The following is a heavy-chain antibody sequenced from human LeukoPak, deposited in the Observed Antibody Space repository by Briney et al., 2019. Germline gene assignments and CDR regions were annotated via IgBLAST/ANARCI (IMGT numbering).Heavy chain of an antibody. Sequence: ETLSLTCAVYGGSFRGYYWSWIRQPPGKGLEWIGEINHSGSTNYNPSLESRVTISVDTSKNQFSLKLSSVTAADTAVYYCATPDSSGYYYLYWGQGTLVTVSS. CDR1: GGSFRGYY. CDR2: INHSGST. D-gene: IGHD3-22*01. V-gene: IGHV4-34*01. CDR3: ATPDSSGYYYLY. J-gene: IGHJ4*02.